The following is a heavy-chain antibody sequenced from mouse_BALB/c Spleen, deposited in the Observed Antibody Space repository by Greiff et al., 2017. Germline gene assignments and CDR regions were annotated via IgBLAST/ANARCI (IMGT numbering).Heavy chain of an antibody. D-gene: IGHD2-1*01. V-gene: IGHV1-87*01. CDR1: GYTFTSYW. Sequence: VKLQQSGAELARPGASVKLSCKASGYTFTSYWMQWVKQRPGQGLEWIGAIYPGDGDTRYTQKFKGKATLTADKSSSTAYMQLSSLASEDSAVYYCARAGNPAWFAYWGQGTLVTVSA. J-gene: IGHJ3*01. CDR2: IYPGDGDT. CDR3: ARAGNPAWFAY.